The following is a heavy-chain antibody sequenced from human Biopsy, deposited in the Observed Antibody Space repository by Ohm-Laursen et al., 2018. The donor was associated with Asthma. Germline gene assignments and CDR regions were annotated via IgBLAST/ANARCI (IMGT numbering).Heavy chain of an antibody. J-gene: IGHJ4*02. D-gene: IGHD6-19*01. Sequence: GTLSLTCSVYGGSIRSFYWSWIRQSPEKGLEWMGDVYWTGTTNYNLSLKSRITMSVDTSKNRMFLELTSVTAADTAIYYCVRAVRNEQWLAPFDYWGQGKPVTVSS. CDR2: VYWTGTT. CDR1: GGSIRSFY. V-gene: IGHV4-59*01. CDR3: VRAVRNEQWLAPFDY.